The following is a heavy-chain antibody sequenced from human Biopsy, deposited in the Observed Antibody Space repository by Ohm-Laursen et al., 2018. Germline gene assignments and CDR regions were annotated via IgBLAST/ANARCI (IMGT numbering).Heavy chain of an antibody. Sequence: SVKVSCKASGATFSSYSITWVRQAPGQGLEWMGGITPIFDINNYAQKFQGRLTITADESTSTAYMELSSLTTEDTAIYYCARGPHSGSHSCFDYWGRGTLVTVSS. D-gene: IGHD1-26*01. CDR3: ARGPHSGSHSCFDY. J-gene: IGHJ4*02. V-gene: IGHV1-69*13. CDR1: GATFSSYS. CDR2: ITPIFDIN.